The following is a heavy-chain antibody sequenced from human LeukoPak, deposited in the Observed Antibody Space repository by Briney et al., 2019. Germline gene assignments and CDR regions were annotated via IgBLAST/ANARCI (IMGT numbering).Heavy chain of an antibody. CDR2: ISGSGGST. V-gene: IGHV3-23*01. D-gene: IGHD3-9*01. CDR3: AKDPKYYDILTGTYSPYFDY. J-gene: IGHJ4*02. Sequence: PGGSPRLSCAASGFTFSSYAMSWVRQAPGKGLEWVSAISGSGGSTYYADSVKGRFTISRDNSKNTLYLQMNSLRAEDTAVYYCAKDPKYYDILTGTYSPYFDYWGQGTLVTVSS. CDR1: GFTFSSYA.